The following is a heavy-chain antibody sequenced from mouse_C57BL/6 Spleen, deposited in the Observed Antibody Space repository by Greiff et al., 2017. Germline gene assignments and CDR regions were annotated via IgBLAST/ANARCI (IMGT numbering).Heavy chain of an antibody. J-gene: IGHJ2*01. CDR3: GRLSTVFYFDY. V-gene: IGHV1-50*01. D-gene: IGHD1-1*01. Sequence: QVQLQQPGAELVKPGASVKLSCKASGYTFTSYWMQWVKQRPGQGLEWIGEIDPSDSYTNYNQKFKGKATLTVDKSSSTAYMQLSSLTSEDSAVYYCGRLSTVFYFDYWGQGTTRTVSS. CDR1: GYTFTSYW. CDR2: IDPSDSYT.